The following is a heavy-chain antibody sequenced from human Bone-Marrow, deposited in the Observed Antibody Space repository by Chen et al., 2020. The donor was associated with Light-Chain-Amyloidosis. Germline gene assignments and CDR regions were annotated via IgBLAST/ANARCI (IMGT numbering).Heavy chain of an antibody. CDR3: ARYSGSGSYSP. CDR1: GFTFSSYE. Sequence: EEQLVESGGGVVQPGGSLRLTCVASGFTFSSYEMIWVRQAPGKGLEWVAHISTSGNIIYYADAGKGRFTISRNNAKNSLFLQMNSLRVEDTAVYSCARYSGSGSYSPWGQGTPVTVSS. V-gene: IGHV3-48*03. CDR2: ISTSGNII. D-gene: IGHD3-10*01. J-gene: IGHJ4*02.